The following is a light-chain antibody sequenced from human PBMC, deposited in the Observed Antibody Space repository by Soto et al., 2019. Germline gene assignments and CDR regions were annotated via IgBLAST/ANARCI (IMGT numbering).Light chain of an antibody. J-gene: IGLJ2*01. CDR3: TSYTSSSTRGV. CDR1: SSDVGGYNY. Sequence: QSALTQPASVSGSPGQSITISCTGTSSDVGGYNYVSWYQQHPGKAPKLMIYDVSSRPSGVSNRFSGSKSGNTVSLTISGLQAEDEADYYCTSYTSSSTRGVFGGGTKLTVL. CDR2: DVS. V-gene: IGLV2-14*03.